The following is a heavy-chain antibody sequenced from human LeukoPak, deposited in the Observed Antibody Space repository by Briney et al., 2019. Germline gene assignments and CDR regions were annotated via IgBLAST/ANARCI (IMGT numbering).Heavy chain of an antibody. J-gene: IGHJ6*04. CDR2: ISGDAADI. CDR1: GFTFSRHG. D-gene: IGHD3-10*02. V-gene: IGHV3-21*01. Sequence: GGSLRLSCVASGFTFSRHGMNWVRQAPGKGLEWVSAISGDAADIFYADSVKGRFTISRDNAKNSLYLQMNSLRAEDTAVYYCAELGITMIGGVWGKGTTVTISS. CDR3: AELGITMIGGV.